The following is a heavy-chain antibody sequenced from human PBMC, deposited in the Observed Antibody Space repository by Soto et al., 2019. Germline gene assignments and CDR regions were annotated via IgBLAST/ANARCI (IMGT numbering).Heavy chain of an antibody. CDR3: ARFSVRRIKRIVTWTDYYWGLDG. CDR1: GGTFISYA. V-gene: IGHV1-69*06. J-gene: IGHJ6*02. Sequence: QVQLVQSGAEVKKPGSSVMVSCKAYGGTFISYAISWVRQTPVQGLEWMGGIIHIFGTPNYAQKFQGRVTISAVKSTSTAYIELSIRRSEDTAIYYCARFSVRRIKRIVTWTDYYWGLDGWGHGTTVTISS. CDR2: IIHIFGTP. D-gene: IGHD3-16*02.